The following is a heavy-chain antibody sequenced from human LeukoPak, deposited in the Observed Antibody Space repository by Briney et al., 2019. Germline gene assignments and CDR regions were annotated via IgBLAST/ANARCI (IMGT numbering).Heavy chain of an antibody. CDR3: ARDTGIKYYDILTGYYPFDY. CDR2: ISSSSSYI. J-gene: IGHJ4*02. CDR1: GFTFSSYS. D-gene: IGHD3-9*01. Sequence: PGGSLRLSCAASGFTFSSYSMNWVRQAPGKGLEWVSSISSSSSYIYYADSVKGRFTISRDNAKNSLYLQMNSLRAEDTAVYYCARDTGIKYYDILTGYYPFDYWGQGTLVTVSS. V-gene: IGHV3-21*01.